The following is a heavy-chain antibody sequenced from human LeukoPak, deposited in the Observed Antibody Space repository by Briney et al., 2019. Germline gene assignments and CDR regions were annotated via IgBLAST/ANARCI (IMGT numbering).Heavy chain of an antibody. D-gene: IGHD3-10*01. CDR2: INHSGST. Sequence: PSETLSLTCAVYGGSFSGYYWSWIRQPLGKGLEWIGEINHSGSTNYNPSLKSRVTISVDTSKNQFSLKLSSVTAADTAVYYCARFNLPRYYYGSGSYRYYFDYWGQGTLVTVSS. J-gene: IGHJ4*02. V-gene: IGHV4-34*01. CDR1: GGSFSGYY. CDR3: ARFNLPRYYYGSGSYRYYFDY.